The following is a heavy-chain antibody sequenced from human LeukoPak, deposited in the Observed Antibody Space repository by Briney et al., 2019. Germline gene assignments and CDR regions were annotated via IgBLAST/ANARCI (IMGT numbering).Heavy chain of an antibody. V-gene: IGHV3-74*01. J-gene: IGHJ4*02. CDR2: INSDGSST. CDR1: GFTFSSYW. CDR3: ARDSSPKTYYYGSGSPK. D-gene: IGHD3-10*01. Sequence: GGSLRLSCAASGFTFSSYWMHWDRQAAGEGLGWVSRINSDGSSTIYADSVKGRFTISRDNAKNTLYLQMNSLRAEDTAVYYCARDSSPKTYYYGSGSPKWGQGTLVTVSS.